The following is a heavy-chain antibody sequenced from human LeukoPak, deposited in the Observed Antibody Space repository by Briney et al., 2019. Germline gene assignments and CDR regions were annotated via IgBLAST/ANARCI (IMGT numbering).Heavy chain of an antibody. Sequence: SETLSLTCTVSGGSISSSSYYWGWIRQPPGKGLEWIGSIYYSGSTYYNPSLKSRVTISVDTSKNQFSLKLSSVTAADTAVYYCARQNSQWLLLRDPTFFDYWGQGTLVTVSS. V-gene: IGHV4-39*01. D-gene: IGHD3-22*01. J-gene: IGHJ4*02. CDR3: ARQNSQWLLLRDPTFFDY. CDR1: GGSISSSSYY. CDR2: IYYSGST.